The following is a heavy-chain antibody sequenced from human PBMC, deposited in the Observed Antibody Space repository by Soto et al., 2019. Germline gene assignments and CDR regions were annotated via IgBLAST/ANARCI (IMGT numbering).Heavy chain of an antibody. CDR2: TSFRSKWYN. CDR1: GDSVSSNTAS. D-gene: IGHD5-12*01. CDR3: AKGDNLGPKTGYAFDP. J-gene: IGHJ5*02. Sequence: PSHTLSLTCTISGDSVSSNTASWNWIRQSPSSGLEWLGRTSFRSKWYNDYAVSVKSRIIINPDTSNNQFSLQLNSVTPEDTAVYFCAKGDNLGPKTGYAFDPWGQGIMVTVSS. V-gene: IGHV6-1*01.